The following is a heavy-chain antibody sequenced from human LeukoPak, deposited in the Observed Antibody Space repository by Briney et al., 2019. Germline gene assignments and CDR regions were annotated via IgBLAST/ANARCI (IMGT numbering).Heavy chain of an antibody. CDR1: GFIFSSYS. Sequence: GGSLRLSCAASGFIFSSYSMNWVRQAPGKGLEWVSYISSSSSPIYYADSVKGRFTISRDNAKNSLYLQLNSLRAEDTAVYYCAREDSIAAAGRNHAFDIWGQGTMVTVSS. D-gene: IGHD6-13*01. V-gene: IGHV3-48*01. CDR3: AREDSIAAAGRNHAFDI. CDR2: ISSSSSPI. J-gene: IGHJ3*02.